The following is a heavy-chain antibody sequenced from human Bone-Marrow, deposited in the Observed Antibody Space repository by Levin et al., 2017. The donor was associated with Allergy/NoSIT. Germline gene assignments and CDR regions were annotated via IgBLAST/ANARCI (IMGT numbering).Heavy chain of an antibody. J-gene: IGHJ5*02. CDR1: GYTFRNYG. CDR2: ISTDTGNR. CDR3: ARLVVGAKGWFAP. V-gene: IGHV1-18*01. D-gene: IGHD2-21*01. Sequence: ASVKVSCKASGYTFRNYGISWVRQAPGRGLEWLGWISTDTGNRHYAQNLQGRVTMTTDTSTDTAHLELRSLRSDDTAIYYCARLVVGAKGWFAPWGQGTPVTVSA.